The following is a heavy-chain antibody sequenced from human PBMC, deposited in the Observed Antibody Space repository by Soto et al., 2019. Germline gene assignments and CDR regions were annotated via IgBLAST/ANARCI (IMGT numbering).Heavy chain of an antibody. D-gene: IGHD1-26*01. J-gene: IGHJ6*02. CDR3: DRSYYPDEGYYYPGMDV. CDR1: GVSISSGDDY. Sequence: SETXSLTCTFSGVSISSGDDYWSWIRQPPGKGLEWIGYIYYSGSTYYNPSLKSRVTISVDTSKNQFSLKLSSVTAADTAVYYCDRSYYPDEGYYYPGMDVWGQGTTVTVSS. CDR2: IYYSGST. V-gene: IGHV4-30-4*01.